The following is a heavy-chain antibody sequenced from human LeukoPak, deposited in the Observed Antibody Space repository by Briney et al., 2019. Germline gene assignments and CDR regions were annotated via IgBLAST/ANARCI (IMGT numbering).Heavy chain of an antibody. D-gene: IGHD6-13*01. CDR2: TYYRSKWYN. J-gene: IGHJ6*03. Sequence: SQTLSLTCATSGDSVSSNSAAWNWIRQSPSRGLEWLGRTYYRSKWYNDYAVSVKSRITINPDTSKNQVSLQLNSVTHEDTAVYYCARDLQQLVRGGYYYYYYMDVWGKGTTVTVSS. CDR3: ARDLQQLVRGGYYYYYYMDV. V-gene: IGHV6-1*01. CDR1: GDSVSSNSAA.